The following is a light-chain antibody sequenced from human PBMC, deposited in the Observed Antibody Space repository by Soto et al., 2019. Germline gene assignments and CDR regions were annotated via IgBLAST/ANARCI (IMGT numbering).Light chain of an antibody. V-gene: IGKV4-1*01. CDR1: QSVLYSSNNKNY. CDR3: QQYYSTPIT. J-gene: IGKJ5*01. Sequence: DIVMTQSPDSLAVSLGERATINCKSSQSVLYSSNNKNYLAWYQQKPGQPPKLLIYWASTRESGVPDRFSGSGPGTDFTLTINSLQAEDVAVYYCQQYYSTPITFGQGTRLEIK. CDR2: WAS.